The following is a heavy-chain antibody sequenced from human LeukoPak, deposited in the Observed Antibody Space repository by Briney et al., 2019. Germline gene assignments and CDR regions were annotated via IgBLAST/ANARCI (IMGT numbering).Heavy chain of an antibody. J-gene: IGHJ4*02. CDR2: LYRNDDN. CDR1: GLLVRPTSVR. V-gene: IGHV2-5*01. CDR3: AHGSGWLFDY. Sequence: SGPPVAKPTWTRTLPQTFWGLLVRPTSVRGAGFRQPPGKALDWLALLYRNDDNLYHPSRKSRLTVTKATSRNQVVLTMTNMDPVDTATSVCAHGSGWLFDYWSQGTLVTVSS. D-gene: IGHD6-19*01.